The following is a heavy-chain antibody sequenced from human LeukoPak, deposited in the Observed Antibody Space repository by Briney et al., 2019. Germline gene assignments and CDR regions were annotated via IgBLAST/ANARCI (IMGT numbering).Heavy chain of an antibody. CDR1: GYSISSGYY. J-gene: IGHJ6*04. CDR2: IYHSGST. V-gene: IGHV4-38-2*01. Sequence: SETLSLTCAVSGYSISSGYYWGWIRQPPGKGLEWIGSIYHSGSTYYNPSLKSRVTISVDTSKNQFSLKLSSVTAADTAVYYCARQVDVWGKGTSVTVSS. CDR3: ARQVDV.